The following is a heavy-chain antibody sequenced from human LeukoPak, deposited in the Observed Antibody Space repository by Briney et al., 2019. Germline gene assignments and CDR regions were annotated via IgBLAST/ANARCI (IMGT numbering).Heavy chain of an antibody. D-gene: IGHD3-3*01. V-gene: IGHV3-23*01. CDR2: ISGSGGST. CDR3: ARGRSDYDFWSGYYTGTFDI. J-gene: IGHJ3*02. Sequence: GGSLRLSCAASGFTFSSYAMSWVRQAPGKGLEWVSAISGSGGSTYYADSVKGRFTISRDNSKNTLYLQMNSLRAEDTAVYYCARGRSDYDFWSGYYTGTFDIWGQGTMVTVSS. CDR1: GFTFSSYA.